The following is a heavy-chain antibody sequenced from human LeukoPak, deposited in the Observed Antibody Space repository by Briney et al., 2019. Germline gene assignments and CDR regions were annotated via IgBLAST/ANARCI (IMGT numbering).Heavy chain of an antibody. D-gene: IGHD5-12*01. V-gene: IGHV4-59*07. CDR2: IYHSGST. CDR1: GGSISTYY. CDR3: ARGGRSAHDGL. Sequence: PSDTLSLTCTVSGGSISTYYGSWIRQPPGKGLEWIGYIYHSGSTNYNPSLKSRVTISVDTSKNQFSLKLSSVTAADTAVYYCARGGRSAHDGLWGQGTLVTVSS. J-gene: IGHJ4*02.